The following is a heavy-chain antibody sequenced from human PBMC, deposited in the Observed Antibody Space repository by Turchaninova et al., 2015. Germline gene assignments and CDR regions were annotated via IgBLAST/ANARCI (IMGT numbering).Heavy chain of an antibody. CDR1: GFSLITSGLG. CDR3: AYSRVPGTGFIGFF. J-gene: IGHJ4*02. D-gene: IGHD3/OR15-3a*01. CDR2: VYWDDDK. Sequence: QVTLKESGPTLVKPTQTLTLTCRFSGFSLITSGLGVGWIRQPPGKALERLAVVYWDDDKRYSTSLESMLTVTKDLHKYQVVLTMTKMDPADTATYYCAYSRVPGTGFIGFFWGQGILVTVSS. V-gene: IGHV2-5*02.